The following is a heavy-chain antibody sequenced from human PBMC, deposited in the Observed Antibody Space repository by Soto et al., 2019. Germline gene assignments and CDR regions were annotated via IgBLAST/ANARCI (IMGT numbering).Heavy chain of an antibody. CDR3: ARGWYSSSFTYFDY. V-gene: IGHV4-34*01. J-gene: IGHJ4*02. CDR2: INHSGST. Sequence: QVQLQQWGAGLLKPSETLSLTCAVYGGSFSGYYWSWIRQPPGKGLEWIGEINHSGSTNYNPSLKSRVTISVDTSKNQFSLKLSSVTAADTAVYYCARGWYSSSFTYFDYWGQGTLVTVSS. D-gene: IGHD6-6*01. CDR1: GGSFSGYY.